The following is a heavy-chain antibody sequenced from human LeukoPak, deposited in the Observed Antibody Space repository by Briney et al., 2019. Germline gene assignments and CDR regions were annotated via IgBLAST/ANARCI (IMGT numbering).Heavy chain of an antibody. CDR3: ARTTSFTASGYDS. V-gene: IGHV1-8*03. J-gene: IGHJ4*02. CDR2: MNPNNGDS. CDR1: GYTFTNFH. D-gene: IGHD6-25*01. Sequence: ASVTVSCEASGYTFTNFHINWVRQATGQGLVWMGWMNPNNGDSGYAQTFQGRVTTTRGTSISTPYMELRSLRSADTAVYFCARTTSFTASGYDSWGQGTLVTVSS.